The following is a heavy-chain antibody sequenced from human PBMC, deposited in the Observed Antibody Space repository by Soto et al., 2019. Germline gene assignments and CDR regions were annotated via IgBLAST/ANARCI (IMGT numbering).Heavy chain of an antibody. J-gene: IGHJ6*02. D-gene: IGHD3-3*01. CDR1: GGTFSNLA. CDR3: ATHDQITLFGVVSSPYAMDV. Sequence: QVRLVQSGAEVKKPGSSVNLSCKASGGTFSNLAVNWVRQAPGQGLEWMGGITPLLGAADYAQKFQGSVSIISYDSTTTVYIELRSLKSDDTAMYYCATHDQITLFGVVSSPYAMDVWGQGTTVTVSS. CDR2: ITPLLGAA. V-gene: IGHV1-69*05.